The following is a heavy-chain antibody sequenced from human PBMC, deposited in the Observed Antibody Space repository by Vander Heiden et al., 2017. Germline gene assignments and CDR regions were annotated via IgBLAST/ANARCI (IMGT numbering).Heavy chain of an antibody. CDR1: EFTFSNYA. CDR3: AKGRPVSLFDY. J-gene: IGHJ4*02. Sequence: EVQLLESGGGLAQPGGSLRLSCAASEFTFSNYAMTWVRQAPGKGLEWVSTITGSGDSTYYADSVKGRFTISRDNSKNTLYLQMNSLRAEDTALYYCAKGRPVSLFDYWGQGTLVTVSS. CDR2: ITGSGDST. V-gene: IGHV3-23*01.